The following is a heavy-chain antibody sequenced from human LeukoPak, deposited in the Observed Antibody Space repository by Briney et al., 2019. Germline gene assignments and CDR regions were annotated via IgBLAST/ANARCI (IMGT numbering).Heavy chain of an antibody. Sequence: ASVKVSCKASGYTFTGHFMHWVRQTPGQGLEWVGWISPNSGATNYAVRFQGRISITSDTSSSTAYMELSRLRPADTAVYYCARGSQANWNDFSWFDPWGQGTLVTVSS. J-gene: IGHJ5*02. D-gene: IGHD1-1*01. V-gene: IGHV1-2*02. CDR3: ARGSQANWNDFSWFDP. CDR1: GYTFTGHF. CDR2: ISPNSGAT.